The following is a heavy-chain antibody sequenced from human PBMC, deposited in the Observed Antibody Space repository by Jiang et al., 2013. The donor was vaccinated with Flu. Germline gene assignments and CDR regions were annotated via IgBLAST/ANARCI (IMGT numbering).Heavy chain of an antibody. J-gene: IGHJ3*02. CDR1: GGSISSYY. CDR3: ARHRVGLTDAFDI. D-gene: IGHD1-26*01. Sequence: GSGLVKPSETLSLTCTVSGGSISSYYWSWIRQPPGKGLEWIGSIYYSGITYDNPSLKSRVTVSVDTSKKQFSLKLTSVTAADTAVYYCARHRVGLTDAFDIWGQGTLVAVSS. CDR2: IYYSGIT. V-gene: IGHV4-59*08.